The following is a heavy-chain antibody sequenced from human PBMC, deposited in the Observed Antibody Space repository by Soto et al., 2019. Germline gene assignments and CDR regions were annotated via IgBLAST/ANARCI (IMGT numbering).Heavy chain of an antibody. Sequence: SETLSLTCTVSGGYISSYYWSWIRQPPGKGLEWIGYIYYSGSTNYNPSLKSRVTISVDTSKNQFSLKLSSVTAADTAVYYCAREVGRSWGGENNWFDPWGQGTLVTVSS. J-gene: IGHJ5*02. CDR3: AREVGRSWGGENNWFDP. D-gene: IGHD6-13*01. V-gene: IGHV4-59*01. CDR1: GGYISSYY. CDR2: IYYSGST.